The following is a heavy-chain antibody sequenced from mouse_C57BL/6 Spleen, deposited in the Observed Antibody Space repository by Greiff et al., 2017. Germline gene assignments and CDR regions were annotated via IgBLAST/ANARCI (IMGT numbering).Heavy chain of an antibody. Sequence: QVQLQQPGAELVMPGASVKLSCKASGYTFTSYWMHWVKQRPGQGLEWIGEIDPSDSYTNYNQKFKGKSTLTVDKSSSTAYMQLSSLTSEDSAVYDCARSYGSSPYWYFDVWGTGTTLTVSS. CDR1: GYTFTSYW. V-gene: IGHV1-69*01. CDR3: ARSYGSSPYWYFDV. CDR2: IDPSDSYT. D-gene: IGHD1-1*01. J-gene: IGHJ1*03.